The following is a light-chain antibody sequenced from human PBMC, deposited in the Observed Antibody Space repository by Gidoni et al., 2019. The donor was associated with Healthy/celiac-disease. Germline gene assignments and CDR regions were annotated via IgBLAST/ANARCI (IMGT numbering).Light chain of an antibody. V-gene: IGLV3-1*01. CDR2: QDS. CDR1: KLGDKY. J-gene: IGLJ1*01. Sequence: SYALTQPPSVSVSPGQTASIACSGDKLGDKYACWYQQKPGQSPVLVIYQDSKRPSGIPERFSGSTSGNTATLTISGTQAMDEADDYCQALDSSTVVFGTGTKVTVL. CDR3: QALDSSTVV.